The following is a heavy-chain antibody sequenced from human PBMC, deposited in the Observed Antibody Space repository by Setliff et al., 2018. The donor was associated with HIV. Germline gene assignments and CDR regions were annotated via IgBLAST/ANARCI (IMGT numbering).Heavy chain of an antibody. J-gene: IGHJ6*03. CDR2: IYYNTRT. CDR1: GGSISSSSFY. D-gene: IGHD3-3*01. Sequence: PSETLSLTCNVSGGSISSSSFYWAWLRQPPGKEPEWIASIYYNTRTYYNLSPRSRVTISVDTSKNLFSLKMTSVTAADTAVYYCAGNQNWNGYAFPYIDVWGKGTTVTVSS. CDR3: AGNQNWNGYAFPYIDV. V-gene: IGHV4-39*02.